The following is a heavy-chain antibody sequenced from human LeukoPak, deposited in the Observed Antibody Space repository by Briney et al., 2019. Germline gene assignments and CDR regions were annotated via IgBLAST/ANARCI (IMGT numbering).Heavy chain of an antibody. Sequence: GGSLRLSCAASGFTFSSYSMNWVRQAPGKGLEWVSSISSSSSYIYYADSVKGRFTISRDNAKNSLYLQMNSLRAEDTAVYYCARETYSGSYHYAFDYWGQGTTVTVSS. D-gene: IGHD1-26*01. J-gene: IGHJ4*03. V-gene: IGHV3-21*01. CDR3: ARETYSGSYHYAFDY. CDR1: GFTFSSYS. CDR2: ISSSSSYI.